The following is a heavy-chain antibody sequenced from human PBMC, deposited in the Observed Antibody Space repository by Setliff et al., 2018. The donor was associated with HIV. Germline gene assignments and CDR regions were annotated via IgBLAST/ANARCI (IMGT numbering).Heavy chain of an antibody. D-gene: IGHD3-10*01. CDR1: GDSINTDGLY. Sequence: SETLSLTCTVSGDSINTDGLYWTWIRQHPATGLEWIGYIHYNGITYYNPSLESRVSISVDLSKNQFSLKLNSVTVADTAVYSCARTKGGSKHGSFWDSWGQGILVTVS. V-gene: IGHV4-31*03. J-gene: IGHJ5*02. CDR3: ARTKGGSKHGSFWDS. CDR2: IHYNGIT.